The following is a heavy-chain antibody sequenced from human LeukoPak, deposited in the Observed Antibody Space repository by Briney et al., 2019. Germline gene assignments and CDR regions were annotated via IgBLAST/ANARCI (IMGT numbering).Heavy chain of an antibody. Sequence: PGGSLRLSCAASGFTVSSNYMSWVRQAPGKGLEWVSIIYSGGSTYYADSVKGRFTISRDNSKNTLYLQMNSLRPEDTAVYYCAGHGDYGDYYYYSGMDVWGRGTTVTVSS. D-gene: IGHD4-17*01. CDR2: IYSGGST. CDR1: GFTVSSNY. CDR3: AGHGDYGDYYYYSGMDV. J-gene: IGHJ6*02. V-gene: IGHV3-66*04.